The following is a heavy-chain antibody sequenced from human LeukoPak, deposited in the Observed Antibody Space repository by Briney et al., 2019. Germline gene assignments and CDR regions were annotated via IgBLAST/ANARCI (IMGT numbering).Heavy chain of an antibody. Sequence: GGSLRLSCSASGFTFSTYWMSWVHQAPGKGLEWVANIKEDGSEKYYVDSVRGRFIISRDNAKNSLYLQMNSLRGEDTAVYYCARGSSFGAYWGQGTLVTVSS. CDR1: GFTFSTYW. CDR2: IKEDGSEK. D-gene: IGHD3-16*01. V-gene: IGHV3-7*03. J-gene: IGHJ4*02. CDR3: ARGSSFGAY.